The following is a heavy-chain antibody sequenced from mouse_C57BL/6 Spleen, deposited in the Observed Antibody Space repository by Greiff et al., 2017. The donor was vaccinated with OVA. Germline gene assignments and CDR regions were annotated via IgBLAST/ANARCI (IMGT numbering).Heavy chain of an antibody. CDR1: GFTFSDYG. V-gene: IGHV5-17*01. CDR3: ARRYDGYYWYFDV. Sequence: EVKVVESGGGLVKPGGSLKLSCAASGFTFSDYGMHWVRQAPEKGLEWVAYISSGSSTIYYADTVKGRVTISRDNAKNTLFLQMTSLRSEDTAMYYCARRYDGYYWYFDVWGTGTTVTVSS. J-gene: IGHJ1*03. D-gene: IGHD2-3*01. CDR2: ISSGSSTI.